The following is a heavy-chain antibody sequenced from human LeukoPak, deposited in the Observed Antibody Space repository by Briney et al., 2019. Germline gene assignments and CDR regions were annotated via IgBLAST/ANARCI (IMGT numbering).Heavy chain of an antibody. CDR1: GYTFTGYY. CDR2: INPNRDGT. J-gene: IGHJ5*02. CDR3: ARDQAPRMITFGGPRRWFDP. Sequence: ASVKVSCKASGYTFTGYYMHWVRHAPGQGLEWMGWINPNRDGTNYAQKFQGRVSMTRDTSISTAYLELSRLRSDDTAVYYCARDQAPRMITFGGPRRWFDPWGQGTLVTVSS. V-gene: IGHV1-2*02. D-gene: IGHD3-16*01.